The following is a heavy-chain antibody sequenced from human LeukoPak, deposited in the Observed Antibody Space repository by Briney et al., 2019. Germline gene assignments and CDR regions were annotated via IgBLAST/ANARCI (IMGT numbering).Heavy chain of an antibody. CDR1: GFTFSSYE. D-gene: IGHD4-23*01. Sequence: QPGGSLRLSCAASGFTFSSYEMNWVRQAPGKGLEWVSYISSSGSTIYYADSVKGRFTISRDNAKNSLYLQMNSLRAEDMAVYYCARVVTVVTNQRDFDYWGQGTLVTVSS. CDR3: ARVVTVVTNQRDFDY. J-gene: IGHJ4*02. CDR2: ISSSGSTI. V-gene: IGHV3-48*03.